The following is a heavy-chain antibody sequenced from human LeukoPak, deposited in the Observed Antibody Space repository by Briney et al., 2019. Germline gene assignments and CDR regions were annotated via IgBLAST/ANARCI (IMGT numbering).Heavy chain of an antibody. V-gene: IGHV3-23*01. J-gene: IGHJ4*02. CDR3: ARRSGSREFDY. CDR2: IIGSSGST. Sequence: PGGSLGLSCVASGFSFNNYAMNWVRQAPGKGLEWVSLIIGSSGSTFYADSVKGRFTISRDKSKNTLYLQMNSLRAEDTAFYYCARRSGSREFDYWGQGTLVTVSS. CDR1: GFSFNNYA. D-gene: IGHD3-10*01.